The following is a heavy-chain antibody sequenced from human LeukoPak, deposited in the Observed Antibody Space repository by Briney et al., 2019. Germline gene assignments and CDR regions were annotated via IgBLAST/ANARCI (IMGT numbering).Heavy chain of an antibody. CDR1: GFTFTNAW. CDR2: IKSNSDGGTT. CDR3: STLLH. V-gene: IGHV3-15*07. Sequence: GGSLRLSCAASGFTFTNAWMNWVRQAPGKGLEWVGRIKSNSDGGTTDYAAPVKGRFTISRDDSKHTVYLQMDSLKIEDTAVYYCSTLLHWGQGALITVSS. J-gene: IGHJ4*02.